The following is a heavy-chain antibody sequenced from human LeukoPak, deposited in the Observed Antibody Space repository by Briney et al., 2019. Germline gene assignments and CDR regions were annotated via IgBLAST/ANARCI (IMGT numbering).Heavy chain of an antibody. CDR3: AKSQGNWYFDL. CDR1: GGSISSSSYY. CDR2: IYYSGST. V-gene: IGHV4-61*05. J-gene: IGHJ2*01. Sequence: SETLSLTCTVSGGSISSSSYYWGWIRQPPGKGLEWIGNIYYSGSTNYNPSLKSRVTISVDTSKNQFSLKLSSVTAADTAVYYCAKSQGNWYFDLWGRGTLVTVSS.